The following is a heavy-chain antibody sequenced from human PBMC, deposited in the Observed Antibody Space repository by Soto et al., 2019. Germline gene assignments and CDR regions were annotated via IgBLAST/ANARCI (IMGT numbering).Heavy chain of an antibody. Sequence: QVQLVESGGGVVQPGRSLRLSCAASGFTFSSYAMHWVHQAPGKGLEWVAVISYDGSNKYYADSVKGRFTISRDNSKNTLYLQMNSLRAEDTAVYYCASPRLSSDGTTPIDYWCQGTLVTVSS. J-gene: IGHJ4*02. CDR1: GFTFSSYA. D-gene: IGHD1-1*01. CDR2: ISYDGSNK. V-gene: IGHV3-30-3*01. CDR3: ASPRLSSDGTTPIDY.